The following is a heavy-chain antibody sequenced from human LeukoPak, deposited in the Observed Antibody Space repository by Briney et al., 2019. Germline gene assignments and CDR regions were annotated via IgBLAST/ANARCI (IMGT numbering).Heavy chain of an antibody. CDR1: GGSISSGGYY. J-gene: IGHJ4*02. CDR3: ARENLLLWFGELRGYFDY. Sequence: SQTLSLTCTVSGGSISSGGYYWSWIRQHPGKGLEWIGCIYYSGSTYYNPSLKSRVTISVDTSRNQFSLKLSSVTAADTAVYYCARENLLLWFGELRGYFDYWGQGTLVTVSS. CDR2: IYYSGST. V-gene: IGHV4-31*03. D-gene: IGHD3-10*01.